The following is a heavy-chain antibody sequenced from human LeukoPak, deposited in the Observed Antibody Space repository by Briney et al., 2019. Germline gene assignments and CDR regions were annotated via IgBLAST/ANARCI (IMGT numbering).Heavy chain of an antibody. J-gene: IGHJ4*02. Sequence: GGSLRLSCAASGFTFSNYGMSWVRQAPGKGLEWVSAISGSGSSSYYADSVKGRFTISRDNSKNTLYLQINSLRAEDTAIYYCAKDQRTISTFDYWGRGTLVTVSS. CDR1: GFTFSNYG. V-gene: IGHV3-23*01. D-gene: IGHD3-3*01. CDR3: AKDQRTISTFDY. CDR2: ISGSGSSS.